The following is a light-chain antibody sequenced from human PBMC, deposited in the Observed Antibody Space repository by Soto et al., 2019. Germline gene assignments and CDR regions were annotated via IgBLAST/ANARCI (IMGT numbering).Light chain of an antibody. CDR3: QQSHITQYS. V-gene: IGKV1-39*01. CDR1: QSINRD. Sequence: IHFTHSPSSLSSSVLYIFTITCLASQSINRDLHWYQHRPGEAPNLLISRASSLQSGVPSRFSGSGFGTDFTLTISSLQREDFATYYCQQSHITQYSFGQGTKVDIK. CDR2: RAS. J-gene: IGKJ2*03.